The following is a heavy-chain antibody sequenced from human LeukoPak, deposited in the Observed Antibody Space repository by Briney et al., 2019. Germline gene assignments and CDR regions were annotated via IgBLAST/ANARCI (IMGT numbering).Heavy chain of an antibody. CDR1: GGTFSSYA. V-gene: IGHV1-69*05. Sequence: ASVKVSCKASGGTFSSYAISWVRQAPGQGLEWMGGIIPIFGTANYAQKFQGRVTITTDESTSTAHMELSSLRSEDTAVYYCARDRYDREQPYNWFDPWGQGTLVTVSS. D-gene: IGHD3-22*01. J-gene: IGHJ5*02. CDR3: ARDRYDREQPYNWFDP. CDR2: IIPIFGTA.